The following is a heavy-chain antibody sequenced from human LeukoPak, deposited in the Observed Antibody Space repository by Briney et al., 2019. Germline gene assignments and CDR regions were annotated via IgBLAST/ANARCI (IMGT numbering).Heavy chain of an antibody. CDR3: AREGPGRPLYYFDY. Sequence: GGSLRLSCAASGFTVSSNYMSWVRQAPGKGLEWVSVIYSGGSTYYADSVKGRFTISRDNSKNTLYLQMNSLRAEDTAVYYCAREGPGRPLYYFDYWGQGTLVTVSS. CDR1: GFTVSSNY. CDR2: IYSGGST. V-gene: IGHV3-66*01. J-gene: IGHJ4*02. D-gene: IGHD1-14*01.